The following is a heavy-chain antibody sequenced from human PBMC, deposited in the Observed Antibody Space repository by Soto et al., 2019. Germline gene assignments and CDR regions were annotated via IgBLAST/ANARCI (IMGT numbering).Heavy chain of an antibody. CDR3: AKLTGDPDAFDF. CDR2: ISGSGDST. Sequence: HPGGSLRLSCAASGFIFRSYAMSWVRQAPGRGLEWVSAISGSGDSTYYADSVKGRFTISRDNSKNTLYLQMNSLRAEDTAVFYCAKLTGDPDAFDFWGQGTMVT. D-gene: IGHD4-17*01. V-gene: IGHV3-23*01. J-gene: IGHJ3*01. CDR1: GFIFRSYA.